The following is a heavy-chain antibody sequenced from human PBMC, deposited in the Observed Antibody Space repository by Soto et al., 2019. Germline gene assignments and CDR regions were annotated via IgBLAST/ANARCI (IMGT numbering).Heavy chain of an antibody. Sequence: QVQLVQSGAEVKKPESSVKVSCKAPGGTFSTYAISWVRQAPGQGLEWMGGIIPMFGTANYAQRLHDRVTITADESTNTVYMELSSLRSEDTAVYFCASGIQLWLRRINNGYSGWGQGTLVTVSS. CDR3: ASGIQLWLRRINNGYSG. CDR1: GGTFSTYA. V-gene: IGHV1-69*12. CDR2: IIPMFGTA. D-gene: IGHD5-18*01. J-gene: IGHJ4*02.